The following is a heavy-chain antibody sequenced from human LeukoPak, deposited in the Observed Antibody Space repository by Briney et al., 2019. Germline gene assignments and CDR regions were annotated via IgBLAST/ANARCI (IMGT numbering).Heavy chain of an antibody. CDR3: ARDAYVSYYYYGMDV. CDR1: GGSISSYY. J-gene: IGHJ6*04. CDR2: IYYSGST. V-gene: IGHV4-59*01. Sequence: SEALSLTCTVSGGSISSYYWSWIRQPPGKGLEWIGYIYYSGSTNYNPSLKSRVTISVDTSKNPFSLKLTSVTAADTAVYYCARDAYVSYYYYGMDVWGKGTTVTVSS. D-gene: IGHD3-16*01.